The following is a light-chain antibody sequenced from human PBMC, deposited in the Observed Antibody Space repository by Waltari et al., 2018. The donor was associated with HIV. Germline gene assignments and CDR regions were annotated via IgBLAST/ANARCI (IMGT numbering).Light chain of an antibody. CDR3: HQYATSPRT. CDR1: ENVGSTY. V-gene: IGKV3-20*01. J-gene: IGKJ4*01. Sequence: IVLTQSPGSLSLSPGASATLSCRASENVGSTYLAWYQHRPSQAPRLLIFGTSKRATGIPDRFSGGGSGTDFTLTLKRLEPEDFAVYYCHQYATSPRTVGGGTKVEVK. CDR2: GTS.